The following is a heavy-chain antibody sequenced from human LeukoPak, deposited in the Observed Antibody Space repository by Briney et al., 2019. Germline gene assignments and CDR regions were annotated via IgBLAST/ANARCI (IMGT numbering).Heavy chain of an antibody. CDR2: IRSKAYGGTT. V-gene: IGHV3-49*04. CDR3: TRDGDYYDSSGYFGPNDY. D-gene: IGHD3-22*01. Sequence: GGSLRLSCTASGFTFGDYAMSWVRQAPGKGLEWVGFIRSKAYGGTTEYAASVKGRFTISRDDSKSIAYMQMNSLKTEDTAVYYCTRDGDYYDSSGYFGPNDYWGQGTLVTVSS. J-gene: IGHJ4*02. CDR1: GFTFGDYA.